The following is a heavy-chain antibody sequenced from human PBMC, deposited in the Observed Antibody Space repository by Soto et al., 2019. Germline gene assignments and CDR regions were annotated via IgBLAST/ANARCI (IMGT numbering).Heavy chain of an antibody. J-gene: IGHJ1*01. Sequence: GGSLRLSCEASGFTFSTSAMSWVRHAPGKGLDWVSTISDSGSTYYADSVKGRFTISRDNSKNTLYPQMNSLRAEDTAIYYCAKVWGEDGYCTRTSCLYDFQHGGQGVLVTVSS. CDR3: AKVWGEDGYCTRTSCLYDFQH. CDR2: ISDSGST. D-gene: IGHD2-2*03. V-gene: IGHV3-23*01. CDR1: GFTFSTSA.